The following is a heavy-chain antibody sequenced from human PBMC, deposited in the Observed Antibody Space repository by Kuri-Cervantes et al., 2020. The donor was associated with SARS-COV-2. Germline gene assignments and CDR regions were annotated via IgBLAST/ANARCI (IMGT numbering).Heavy chain of an antibody. D-gene: IGHD3-3*01. J-gene: IGHJ5*02. CDR1: GYTFTSYA. CDR3: ARVAYYDSRFDP. V-gene: IGHV1-3*01. CDR2: TNAGNGNT. Sequence: ASVKVSCKASGYTFTSYAMHWVRQAPGQRLEWMGWTNAGNGNTKYSQKFQGRVTITRDTSASTAYMELSSLRSEDTAVYYCARVAYYDSRFDPWGQGTLVTVSS.